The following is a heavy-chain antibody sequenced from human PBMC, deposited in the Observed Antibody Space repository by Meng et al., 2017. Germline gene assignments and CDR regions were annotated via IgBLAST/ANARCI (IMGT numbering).Heavy chain of an antibody. V-gene: IGHV4-61*05. J-gene: IGHJ3*02. CDR1: GGSISSSSYY. Sequence: ESLKISCTVSGGSISSSSYYWGWIRQPPGKGLEWIGYIYYSGSTNYNPSLKSRVTISVDTSKNQFSLKLSSVTAADTAVYYCARTEVSDDAFDIWGQGTMVTVSS. CDR2: IYYSGST. CDR3: ARTEVSDDAFDI.